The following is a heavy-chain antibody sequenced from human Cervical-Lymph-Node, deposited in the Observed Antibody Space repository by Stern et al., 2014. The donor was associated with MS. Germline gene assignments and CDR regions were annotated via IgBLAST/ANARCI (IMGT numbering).Heavy chain of an antibody. CDR3: AAITVVAAAGSNWFDP. V-gene: IGHV1-58*01. CDR2: IAVGSGNT. Sequence: QLVESGPEVKKPGTSVKVSCKASGFTFTSSAVQWVRQDPGKRLEWIGWIAVGSGNTNYAQKFQERVTITRDMSTSTAYMELSSLRSEDTAVYYCAAITVVAAAGSNWFDPWGQGTLVTVSS. J-gene: IGHJ5*02. CDR1: GFTFTSSA. D-gene: IGHD6-13*01.